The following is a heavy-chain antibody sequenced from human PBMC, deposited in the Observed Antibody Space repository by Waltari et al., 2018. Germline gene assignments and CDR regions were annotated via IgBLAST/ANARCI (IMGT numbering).Heavy chain of an antibody. CDR3: AKTYYYAFDI. Sequence: VQLVESGGGLVQPGRSLRLSCAASGFTFDDYAMHWVRQPAGKGLEWIGYIYTSGSTNYNPSLKSRVTISVDTSKNQFSLKLSSVTAADTAVYYCAKTYYYAFDIWGQGTMVTVSS. CDR1: GFTFDDYA. CDR2: IYTSGST. V-gene: IGHV4-4*09. J-gene: IGHJ3*02. D-gene: IGHD3-10*01.